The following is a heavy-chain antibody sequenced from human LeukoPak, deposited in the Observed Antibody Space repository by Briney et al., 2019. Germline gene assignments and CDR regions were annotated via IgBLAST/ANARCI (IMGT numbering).Heavy chain of an antibody. D-gene: IGHD6-19*01. CDR1: GFTFSSYA. CDR2: ISGSGGST. Sequence: LGGSLRLSCAASGFTFSSYAMSWVRQAPGKGLEWVSAISGSGGSTYYADSVKGRFTISRDNSKNTLYLQMNSLRAEDTAVYYCAKKGDSGWVFDYWGQGTLVTVSS. J-gene: IGHJ4*02. V-gene: IGHV3-23*01. CDR3: AKKGDSGWVFDY.